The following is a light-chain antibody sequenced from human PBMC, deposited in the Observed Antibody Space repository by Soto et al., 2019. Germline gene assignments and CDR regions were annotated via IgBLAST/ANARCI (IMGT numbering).Light chain of an antibody. CDR2: DAS. CDR3: QQYNSYSPLT. V-gene: IGKV1-5*01. CDR1: QSISSW. J-gene: IGKJ4*01. Sequence: DIQITQSPSTLSASVGDRVTITCRASQSISSWLAWYQAKPGKAPKLLIYDASSLESGVPSRFSGSGSGTEFTLTISSLQPDDFATYYCQQYNSYSPLTFGGGTKV.